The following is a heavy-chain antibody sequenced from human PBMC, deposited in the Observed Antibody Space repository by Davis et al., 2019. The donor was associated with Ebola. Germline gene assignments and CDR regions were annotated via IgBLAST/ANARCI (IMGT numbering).Heavy chain of an antibody. V-gene: IGHV4-59*12. J-gene: IGHJ6*03. CDR3: ASFGMDV. CDR1: GGSISSYY. Sequence: PGGSLRLSCTVSGGSISSYYWSWIRQPPGKGLEWIGYIYYSGSTNYNPSLKSRVTISVDKSKNQFSLKLSSVTAADTAVYYCASFGMDVWGKGTTVTVSS. D-gene: IGHD3-16*01. CDR2: IYYSGST.